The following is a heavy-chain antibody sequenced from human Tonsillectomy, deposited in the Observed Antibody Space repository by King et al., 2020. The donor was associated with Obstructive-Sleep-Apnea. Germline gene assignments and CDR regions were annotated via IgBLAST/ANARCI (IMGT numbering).Heavy chain of an antibody. Sequence: QLQESGPGLVKPSETLSLTCSVSGGSISSSSYYWGWIRQPPGKGLEWIGSIYYSGSTYYNPSLKSRVTISVDTSKNQFSLKLGSVTAADTAVYYCARDPIPYDSSGYYYYYGMDVWGQGTTVTVSS. J-gene: IGHJ6*02. V-gene: IGHV4-39*07. CDR3: ARDPIPYDSSGYYYYYGMDV. D-gene: IGHD3-22*01. CDR1: GGSISSSSYY. CDR2: IYYSGST.